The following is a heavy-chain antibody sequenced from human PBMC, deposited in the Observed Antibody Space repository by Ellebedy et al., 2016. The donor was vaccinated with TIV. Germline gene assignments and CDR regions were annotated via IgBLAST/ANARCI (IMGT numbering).Heavy chain of an antibody. CDR1: GIIVSDYF. D-gene: IGHD6-13*01. V-gene: IGHV3-53*05. CDR2: LYPDAKT. CDR3: VRDASSSYYS. Sequence: GESLKISCEASGIIVSDYFMNWVCPAPGKGLEWVSVLYPDAKTNYTDSVNGRFIVSRDSSKNTLYLQMNSLRAEDTAVYYCVRDASSSYYSWGQGTLVTVSS. J-gene: IGHJ4*02.